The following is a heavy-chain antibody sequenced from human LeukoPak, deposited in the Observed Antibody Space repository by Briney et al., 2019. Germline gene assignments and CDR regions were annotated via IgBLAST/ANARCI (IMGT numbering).Heavy chain of an antibody. Sequence: ASVKVSCKTSGYTFSSYGFSWGRQAPGQGLEWMGWISPYNGNTHIAQKFQGRVTMTTDTSTSTAYMELRSLRSDDTAVYYCAREPSAGRYLQHWGQGTLVTVFS. J-gene: IGHJ1*01. V-gene: IGHV1-18*01. CDR3: AREPSAGRYLQH. CDR1: GYTFSSYG. CDR2: ISPYNGNT. D-gene: IGHD1-26*01.